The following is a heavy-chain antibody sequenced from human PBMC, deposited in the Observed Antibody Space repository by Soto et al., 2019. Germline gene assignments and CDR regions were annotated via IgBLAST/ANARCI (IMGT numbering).Heavy chain of an antibody. CDR3: ARESQQWMWYFDY. CDR2: IWYDGSNK. V-gene: IGHV3-33*01. Sequence: VGSLRLSCAASGFTFSSYGMHWVRQSPGKGLEWVAVIWYDGSNKYYADSVKGRFTISRDNSKNTLYLQMNSLRAEDTAVYYCARESQQWMWYFDYWGQGTLVTVSS. D-gene: IGHD6-19*01. CDR1: GFTFSSYG. J-gene: IGHJ4*02.